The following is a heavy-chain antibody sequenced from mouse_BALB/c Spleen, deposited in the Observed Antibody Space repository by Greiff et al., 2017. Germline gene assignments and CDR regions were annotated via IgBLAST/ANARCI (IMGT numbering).Heavy chain of an antibody. Sequence: EVQGVESGGGLVQPGGSRKLSCAASGFTFSSFGMHWVRQAPEKGLEWVAYISSGSSTIYYADTVKGRFTISRDNPKNTLFLQMTSLRSEDTAMYYCARGGYYGSSYDYWGQGTTLTVSS. CDR3: ARGGYYGSSYDY. J-gene: IGHJ2*01. CDR1: GFTFSSFG. CDR2: ISSGSSTI. D-gene: IGHD1-1*01. V-gene: IGHV5-17*02.